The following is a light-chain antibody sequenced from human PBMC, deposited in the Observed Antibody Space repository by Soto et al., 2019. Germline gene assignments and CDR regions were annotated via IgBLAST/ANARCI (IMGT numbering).Light chain of an antibody. CDR1: SSNIGAGYD. CDR2: GNS. J-gene: IGLJ2*01. Sequence: QSVLTQPPSVSGAPGQRVTISCTGSSSNIGAGYDVHWYQQLPGTAPKLLIYGNSNRPSGVPDRFSGSKSDTSASLAITGLQADDEGDYYCQSYDISLSVIFGGGTQLTVL. CDR3: QSYDISLSVI. V-gene: IGLV1-40*01.